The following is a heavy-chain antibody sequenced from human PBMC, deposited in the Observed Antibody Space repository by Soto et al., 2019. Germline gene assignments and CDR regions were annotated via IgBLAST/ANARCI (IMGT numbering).Heavy chain of an antibody. CDR1: GLTFSKFA. CDR2: ISSDGATI. V-gene: IGHV3-48*03. J-gene: IGHJ4*02. D-gene: IGHD2-21*01. CDR3: VRGGIVARPY. Sequence: PGGSLRLSCEVSGLTFSKFAMTWVRQAPGQGREWVSSISSDGATIYYADSVKGRFTISRDNDKNLLYLQMNSLKGEDTATYYCVRGGIVARPYWGQGTPVTVSS.